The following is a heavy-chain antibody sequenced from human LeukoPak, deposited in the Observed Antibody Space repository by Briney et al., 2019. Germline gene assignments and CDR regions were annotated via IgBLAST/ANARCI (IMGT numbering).Heavy chain of an antibody. CDR3: ARDMYYYDSSGYDY. Sequence: PGGSLRLSCAASGFTFSSYSMNWVRQAPGKVLEWVSSISSSSSYIYYADSVKGRFTISRDNAKNSLYLQMNSLRAEDTAVYYCARDMYYYDSSGYDYWGQGTLVTVSS. V-gene: IGHV3-21*01. D-gene: IGHD3-22*01. CDR2: ISSSSSYI. J-gene: IGHJ4*02. CDR1: GFTFSSYS.